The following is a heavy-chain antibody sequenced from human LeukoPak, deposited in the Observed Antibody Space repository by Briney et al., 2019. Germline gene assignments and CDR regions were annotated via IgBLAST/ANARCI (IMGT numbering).Heavy chain of an antibody. CDR3: ASDEGYGYIPD. Sequence: EGSLRLSCAASGFAFSRYWMHWVRQAPGKGLMWVSRINSDGSSTSYADSVKGRFTISRDNAKNTLYLQMNSLRAEDTAVYYCASDEGYGYIPDRGQGTLVTVSS. D-gene: IGHD5-18*01. J-gene: IGHJ4*02. CDR1: GFAFSRYW. CDR2: INSDGSST. V-gene: IGHV3-74*01.